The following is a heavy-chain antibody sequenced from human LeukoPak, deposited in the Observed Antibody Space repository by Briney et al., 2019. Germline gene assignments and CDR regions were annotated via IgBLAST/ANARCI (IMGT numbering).Heavy chain of an antibody. Sequence: GGSLRLSCAASGFTFSSYAMSWVRQAPGKGLEWVSTISGSRGNTYHANSVRGRFTISRDNPKNTLYLQMNSLRAEDTAIYYCAKVSWANYFDYWGQGTLVTVSS. D-gene: IGHD6-13*01. V-gene: IGHV3-23*01. CDR2: ISGSRGNT. J-gene: IGHJ4*02. CDR1: GFTFSSYA. CDR3: AKVSWANYFDY.